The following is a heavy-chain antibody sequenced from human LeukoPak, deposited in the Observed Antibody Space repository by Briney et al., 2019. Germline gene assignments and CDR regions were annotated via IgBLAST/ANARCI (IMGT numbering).Heavy chain of an antibody. V-gene: IGHV4-34*01. J-gene: IGHJ5*02. Sequence: SETLSLTCAVYGGSFSGYYWSWIRQPPEKGLEWIGEINHSGSTNYNPSLKSRVTISVDTSKNQFSLKLSSVTAADTAVYYCARDLGSSWYGNWFDPWGQGTLVTVSS. CDR2: INHSGST. D-gene: IGHD6-13*01. CDR3: ARDLGSSWYGNWFDP. CDR1: GGSFSGYY.